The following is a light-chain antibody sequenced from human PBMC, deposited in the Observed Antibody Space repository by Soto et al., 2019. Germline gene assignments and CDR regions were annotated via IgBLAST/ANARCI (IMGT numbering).Light chain of an antibody. V-gene: IGKV1-39*01. CDR3: QHYDNLPLT. CDR2: AAS. Sequence: DIQMTQSAASLSASVGDRVTITCRASQSISSYLNWYQQKQGKAPKLLIYAASSLQSGVPSRFSGSGSRTHFSLTINNLQTEDVGTYFCQHYDNLPLTFGGGTKVDIK. CDR1: QSISSY. J-gene: IGKJ4*01.